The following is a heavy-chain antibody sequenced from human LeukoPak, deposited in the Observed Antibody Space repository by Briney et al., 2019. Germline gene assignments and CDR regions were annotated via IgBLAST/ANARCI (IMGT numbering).Heavy chain of an antibody. V-gene: IGHV1-69*13. CDR1: GYTFTNYG. Sequence: ASVKVSCKASGYTFTNYGISWVRQAPGQGLEWMGGIIPIFGTANYAQKFQGRVTITADESTSTAYMELSSLRSEDTAVYYCARSWDVWGQGTTVTVSS. CDR2: IIPIFGTA. CDR3: ARSWDV. J-gene: IGHJ6*02.